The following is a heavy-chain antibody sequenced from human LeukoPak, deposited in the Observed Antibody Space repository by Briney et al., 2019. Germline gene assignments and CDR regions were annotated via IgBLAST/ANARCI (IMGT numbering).Heavy chain of an antibody. CDR3: ARDTGWNYPFDY. Sequence: SETLSLTCTVSGGSVSSGSYYWSWVRQPPGKGLEWIGYIYYSGSTNYNPSLMRRVTMSVDTSRNQFSLKLSSVTAADTAVYYCARDTGWNYPFDYWGQGTLVTVSS. CDR1: GGSVSSGSYY. V-gene: IGHV4-61*01. D-gene: IGHD1-7*01. CDR2: IYYSGST. J-gene: IGHJ4*02.